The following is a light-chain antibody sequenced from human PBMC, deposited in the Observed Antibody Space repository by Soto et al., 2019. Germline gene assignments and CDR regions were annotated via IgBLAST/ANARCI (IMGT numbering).Light chain of an antibody. V-gene: IGKV3-20*01. J-gene: IGKJ1*01. Sequence: EIVLTQSPGTLSLSPGERATLSFRASQSVSNNYLAWYQQKPGQAPRLLIYGASNRATGIPDRFSGSGSGTDFTLTISRLEPEDFAVYYCQQYGSSPQTFGQGTKVDIK. CDR3: QQYGSSPQT. CDR2: GAS. CDR1: QSVSNNY.